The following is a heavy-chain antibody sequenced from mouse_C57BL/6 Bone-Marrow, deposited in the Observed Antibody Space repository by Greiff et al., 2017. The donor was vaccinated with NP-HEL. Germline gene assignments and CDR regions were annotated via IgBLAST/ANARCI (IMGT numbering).Heavy chain of an antibody. Sequence: EVHLVESGPELVKPGASVKISCKASGYSFTGYYMNWVKQSPEKSLEWIGEINPSTGGTTYNQKFKAKATLTVDKSSSTAYMQLKSLTSEDSAVYYCARCGSSYWYFDVWGTGTTVTVSS. CDR2: INPSTGGT. CDR3: ARCGSSYWYFDV. V-gene: IGHV1-42*01. CDR1: GYSFTGYY. J-gene: IGHJ1*03. D-gene: IGHD1-1*01.